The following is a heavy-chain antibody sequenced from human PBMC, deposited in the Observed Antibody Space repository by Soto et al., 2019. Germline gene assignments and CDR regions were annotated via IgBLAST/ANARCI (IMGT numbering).Heavy chain of an antibody. D-gene: IGHD3-9*01. CDR3: ARESAPEYYDILTGCYIGTHTRGMDV. Sequence: GASVKVSCEASGYTFTGYYMHWVRQAPGQGLEWMGWINPNSGGTNYAQKFQGWVTMTRDTSISTAYMELSRLRSDDTAVYYCARESAPEYYDILTGCYIGTHTRGMDVWGQGTTVTVSS. CDR1: GYTFTGYY. V-gene: IGHV1-2*04. CDR2: INPNSGGT. J-gene: IGHJ6*02.